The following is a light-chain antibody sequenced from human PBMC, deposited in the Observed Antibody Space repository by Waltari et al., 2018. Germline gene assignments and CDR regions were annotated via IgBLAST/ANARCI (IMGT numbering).Light chain of an antibody. CDR3: SSYAGINNFVL. J-gene: IGLJ2*01. Sequence: QSALTQPPSASGSPGPSVPIPCPGTRRDFCAYDHVSWYPLPPGRAPKVMIYEVDKRPSGVPDRFSGSKAGNAASLTVSGLQAEDEAEYYCSSYAGINNFVLFGGGTKLTVL. V-gene: IGLV2-8*01. CDR2: EVD. CDR1: RRDFCAYDH.